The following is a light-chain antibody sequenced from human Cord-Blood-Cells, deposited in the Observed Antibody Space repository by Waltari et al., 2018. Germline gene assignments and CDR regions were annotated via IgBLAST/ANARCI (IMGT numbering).Light chain of an antibody. Sequence: QSVLTQPPSVSGAPGKRVTISCTGRSSNIGAGYDVPWYQQLPGTAPKHLIYGNSNRPSGVPDRFSGSKSGTSASLAITGLQAEDEADYYCQSYDSSLSGWVFGGGTKLTVL. CDR1: SSNIGAGYD. J-gene: IGLJ3*02. V-gene: IGLV1-40*01. CDR2: GNS. CDR3: QSYDSSLSGWV.